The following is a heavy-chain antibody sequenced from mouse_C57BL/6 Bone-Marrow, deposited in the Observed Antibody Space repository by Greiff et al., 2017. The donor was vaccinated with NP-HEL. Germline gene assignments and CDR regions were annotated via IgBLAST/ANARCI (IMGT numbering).Heavy chain of an antibody. CDR3: ARDALDWYVDV. CDR1: GFTFSDFY. Sequence: EVKLMESGGGLVQSGRSLRLSCATSGFTFSDFYMEWVRQAPGKGLEWIAASRNKANDYTTEYSASVKGRFIVSRDTSHSILYLQMNALKAEDTAIEYSARDALDWYVDVWGTGTTVTVSS. V-gene: IGHV7-1*01. J-gene: IGHJ1*03. CDR2: SRNKANDYTT.